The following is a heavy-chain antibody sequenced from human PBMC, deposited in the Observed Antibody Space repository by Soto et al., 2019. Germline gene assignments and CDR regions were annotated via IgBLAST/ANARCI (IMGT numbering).Heavy chain of an antibody. V-gene: IGHV3-74*01. CDR2: INSDGSST. J-gene: IGHJ6*02. D-gene: IGHD6-13*01. CDR3: ARGIAAAGTHHYYYGMDV. CDR1: GFTFSSYW. Sequence: GGSLRLSCAASGFTFSSYWMHWVRQAPGKGLVWVSRINSDGSSTSYADSVKGRFTISRDNAKNTLYRQMNSLRAEDTAVYYCARGIAAAGTHHYYYGMDVWGQGTTVTVSS.